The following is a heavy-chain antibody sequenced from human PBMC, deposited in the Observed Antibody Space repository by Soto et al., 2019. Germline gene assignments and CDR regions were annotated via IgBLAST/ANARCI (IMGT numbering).Heavy chain of an antibody. Sequence: EVQLVESGGGLVQPGGSLRLSCAASGFGVSNNYMSWVRQAPGKGLEWVSAINSGGNTYYADSVKGRFTISRDNSKNTMYLQMNSVGAEDTAVYYGGRGGDSDGYGGYYYYSMGVWGQGTRVTVSS. CDR1: GFGVSNNY. CDR3: GRGGDSDGYGGYYYYSMGV. D-gene: IGHD3-22*01. CDR2: INSGGNT. J-gene: IGHJ6*02. V-gene: IGHV3-66*01.